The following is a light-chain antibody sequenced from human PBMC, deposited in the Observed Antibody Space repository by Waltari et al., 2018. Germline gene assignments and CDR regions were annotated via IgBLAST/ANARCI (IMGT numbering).Light chain of an antibody. CDR1: QSISNW. V-gene: IGKV1-5*01. Sequence: IQVTQSPSTLSASVGDRVTITCRATQSISNWLAWYQQKPGKAPKRLIYKASTLESGVPSRFSGSGSGTEFTLTISSLQPDDFATYFCQQYNNYTPKTFGQGTKVEIK. CDR2: KAS. J-gene: IGKJ1*01. CDR3: QQYNNYTPKT.